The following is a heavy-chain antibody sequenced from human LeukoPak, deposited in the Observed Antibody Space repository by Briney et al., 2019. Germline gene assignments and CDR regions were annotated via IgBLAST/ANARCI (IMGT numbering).Heavy chain of an antibody. D-gene: IGHD2-2*01. CDR3: ARATIGYCSSTSCLSTHDAFDI. Sequence: PSETLSLTCTVSGGSISGYYGSWIRQPAGKGLEWIGRIYTSGSTNYNPSLKSRVTMSVDTSKNQFSLNLSSVTSAATAVYYCARATIGYCSSTSCLSTHDAFDIWGQGTMVTVSS. CDR2: IYTSGST. J-gene: IGHJ3*02. V-gene: IGHV4-4*07. CDR1: GGSISGYY.